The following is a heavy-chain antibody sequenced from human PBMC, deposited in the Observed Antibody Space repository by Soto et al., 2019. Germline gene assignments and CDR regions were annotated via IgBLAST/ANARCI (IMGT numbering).Heavy chain of an antibody. Sequence: GSGPTLVNPTQTLTLTCTFSGFSLSTSRMCVGWIRQPPGKALEWLALIYWDDDKRYSPSLKSRLTITRDTSRNQVVLTLTNMARADTATYYCARSDMAPSSGLCCQHCGQGTWVTVSS. CDR3: ARSDMAPSSGLCCQH. D-gene: IGHD6-25*01. V-gene: IGHV2-5*02. J-gene: IGHJ1*01. CDR2: IYWDDDK. CDR1: GFSLSTSRMC.